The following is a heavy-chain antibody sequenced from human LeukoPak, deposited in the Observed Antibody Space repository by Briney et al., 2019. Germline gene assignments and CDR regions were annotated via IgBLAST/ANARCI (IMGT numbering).Heavy chain of an antibody. V-gene: IGHV4-4*02. CDR2: IYHSAGT. J-gene: IGHJ6*02. D-gene: IGHD3-9*01. CDR1: GGSISSSNW. Sequence: PSGTLSLTCAVSGGSISSSNWWSWVPQPPGKGLEWFGEIYHSAGTNHNPSLKSRVTISVDKSKNQFSLKLSSLTAADTAVYYCTRGQTGSYVYYYYYGMDVWGQGTTVTVSS. CDR3: TRGQTGSYVYYYYYGMDV.